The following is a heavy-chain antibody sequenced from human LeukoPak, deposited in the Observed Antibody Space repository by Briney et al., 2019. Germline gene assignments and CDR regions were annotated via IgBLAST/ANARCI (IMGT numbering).Heavy chain of an antibody. CDR2: IYYSRSN. D-gene: IGHD3-22*01. J-gene: IGHJ4*02. V-gene: IGHV4-59*12. CDR1: GGSISSYY. CDR3: ARGRDYYDSSGYYGVWYYFDY. Sequence: SGSLSLTCSVSGGSISSYYWSWIRQPPGKGLEWIGYIYYSRSNNYNPSLKSRVTISVDTSKNQFSLKLSSVTAADTAVYYCARGRDYYDSSGYYGVWYYFDYWGQGTLVTVSS.